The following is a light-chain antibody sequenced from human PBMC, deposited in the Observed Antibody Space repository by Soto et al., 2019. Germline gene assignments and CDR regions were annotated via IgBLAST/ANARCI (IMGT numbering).Light chain of an antibody. CDR3: TSYTRGPLDV. J-gene: IGLJ1*01. Sequence: QSALTQPASVSGSPGQSITISCTGISADVATSNFVSWYQHHPGKAPRLIVYDVTHRPSGISNRFSGSKSGDTASLTISGLQAEDEADYYCTSYTRGPLDVFGTGTKLTVL. V-gene: IGLV2-14*03. CDR1: SADVATSNF. CDR2: DVT.